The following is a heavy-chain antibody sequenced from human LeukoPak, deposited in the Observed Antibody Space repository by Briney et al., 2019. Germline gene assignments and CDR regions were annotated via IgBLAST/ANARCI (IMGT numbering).Heavy chain of an antibody. V-gene: IGHV3-23*01. J-gene: IGHJ6*02. Sequence: GGSLRLSCAASGFTFSNAWMSWVRQAPGKGLEWVSYISGSDGSTYYADSVKGRFTISRDNSKNMLYLQMNSLKAGDTAVYYCAKHSGTYYYYGMDVWGQGTTVTVSS. D-gene: IGHD1-26*01. CDR1: GFTFSNAW. CDR3: AKHSGTYYYYGMDV. CDR2: ISGSDGST.